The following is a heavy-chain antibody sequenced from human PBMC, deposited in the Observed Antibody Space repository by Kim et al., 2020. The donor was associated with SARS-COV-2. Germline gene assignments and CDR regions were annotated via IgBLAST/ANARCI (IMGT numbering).Heavy chain of an antibody. V-gene: IGHV3-49*04. CDR3: TRPQDYGDLDA. J-gene: IGHJ6*02. CDR2: IRRKAYGGTT. Sequence: GGSLRLSCSASGFSFGDYDMSWVRQAPGKGLEWVGIIRRKAYGGTTEFAASVKGRFTISRDDSKSSVDLQMNSLKTEDTAVYYCTRPQDYGDLDAWGQGTTVIVS. D-gene: IGHD4-17*01. CDR1: GFSFGDYD.